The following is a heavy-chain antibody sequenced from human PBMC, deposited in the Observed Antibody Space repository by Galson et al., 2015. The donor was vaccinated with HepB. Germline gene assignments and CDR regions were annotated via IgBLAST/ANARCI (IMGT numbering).Heavy chain of an antibody. Sequence: SLRLSCAASGFTFSSYSMNWVRQAPGKGLEWVSSISSSSSYIYYADSVKGRFTISRDNAKNSLYLQMNSLRAEDTAVYYCARDPDSSGYVDYWGQGTLVTVSS. D-gene: IGHD3-22*01. CDR1: GFTFSSYS. J-gene: IGHJ4*02. CDR2: ISSSSSYI. CDR3: ARDPDSSGYVDY. V-gene: IGHV3-21*01.